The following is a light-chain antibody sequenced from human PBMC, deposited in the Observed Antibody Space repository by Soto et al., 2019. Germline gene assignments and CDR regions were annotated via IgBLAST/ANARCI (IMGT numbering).Light chain of an antibody. J-gene: IGKJ1*01. CDR2: GVS. Sequence: EVVLTQSPGTLTLSPGERATLSCRASQSVSGSDLAWYQKKRGQAPRLLISGVSNRATGTPDRFSGSGSGTDFTLTISSLEPEDFVVFYCHQYGISPPTFGPGTKVEI. CDR3: HQYGISPPT. CDR1: QSVSGSD. V-gene: IGKV3-20*01.